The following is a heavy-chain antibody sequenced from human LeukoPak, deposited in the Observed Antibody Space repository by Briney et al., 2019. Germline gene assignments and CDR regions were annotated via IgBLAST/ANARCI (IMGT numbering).Heavy chain of an antibody. J-gene: IGHJ4*02. CDR3: ARHGAWCSSTNCYIDY. CDR2: IYPDDSDT. Sequence: GESLKISCKGSGYTFTKYWIGWVRQMPGKGLEWMGIIYPDDSDTRYSPSFQGQVTISADKSISTAYLQWSSLKASDTAMYYCARHGAWCSSTNCYIDYWGQGTLGTVSS. V-gene: IGHV5-51*01. D-gene: IGHD2-2*02. CDR1: GYTFTKYW.